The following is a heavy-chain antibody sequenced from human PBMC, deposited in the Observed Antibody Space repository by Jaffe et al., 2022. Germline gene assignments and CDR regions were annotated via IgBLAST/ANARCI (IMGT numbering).Heavy chain of an antibody. CDR1: GGSISGFY. CDR2: IYYNGNI. J-gene: IGHJ4*02. Sequence: QVQLQESGPGLVKPSETLSLTCTVSGGSISGFYWSWIRQPPGKGLEWIGYIYYNGNINYNPSLKSRLTMSVDTSKNQFSLKLTSMTAADTAFYYCARLGNYAARDWGQGTLVTVSS. V-gene: IGHV4-59*01. CDR3: ARLGNYAARD. D-gene: IGHD1-7*01.